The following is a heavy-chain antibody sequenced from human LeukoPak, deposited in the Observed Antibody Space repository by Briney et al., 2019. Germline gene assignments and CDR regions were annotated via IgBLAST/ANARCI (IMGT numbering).Heavy chain of an antibody. J-gene: IGHJ6*03. CDR2: INPNSGGT. D-gene: IGHD6-13*01. CDR1: GYTFTGYY. V-gene: IGHV1-2*02. Sequence: GASVKVSCKASGYTFTGYYMHWVRQAPGQGLEWMGWINPNSGGTNYAQKFQGRVTMTRDTSISTAYMELSRLRSDDTAVYYCARALSGQLDPRRYYYYMDVWGKGTTVTISS. CDR3: ARALSGQLDPRRYYYYMDV.